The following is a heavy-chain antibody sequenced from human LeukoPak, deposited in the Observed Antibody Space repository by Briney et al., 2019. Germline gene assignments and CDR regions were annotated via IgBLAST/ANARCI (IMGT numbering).Heavy chain of an antibody. CDR3: AKDRGGPGAYYFDY. CDR2: ISYDGNNK. Sequence: GGSLRLSCAASGFTFSSCWMSWVRQAPGKGLEWVAVISYDGNNKYYADSVKGRFTVSRDKNTLYLQLNSLRPEDTAVYYCAKDRGGPGAYYFDYWGQGTLVTVSS. CDR1: GFTFSSCW. D-gene: IGHD2-15*01. V-gene: IGHV3-30*18. J-gene: IGHJ4*02.